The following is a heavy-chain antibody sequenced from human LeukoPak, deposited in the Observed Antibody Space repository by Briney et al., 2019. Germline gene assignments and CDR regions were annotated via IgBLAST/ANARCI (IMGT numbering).Heavy chain of an antibody. CDR3: ARDYKITMVRGVIWPVGY. CDR1: GYTFTSYG. Sequence: GESLKISCKASGYTFTSYGISWVRQAPGQGLEWMGWISAYNGNTNYAQKLQGRVTMTTDTSTSTAYMELRSLRSDDTAVYYCARDYKITMVRGVIWPVGYWGQGTLVTVSS. J-gene: IGHJ4*02. V-gene: IGHV1-18*01. CDR2: ISAYNGNT. D-gene: IGHD3-10*01.